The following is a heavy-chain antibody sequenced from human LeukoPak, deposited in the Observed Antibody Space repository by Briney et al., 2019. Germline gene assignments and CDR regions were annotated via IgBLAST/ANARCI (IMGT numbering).Heavy chain of an antibody. V-gene: IGHV3-23*01. J-gene: IGHJ4*02. CDR2: ISDSGTNT. CDR1: GFTFSNYA. D-gene: IGHD1-14*01. Sequence: GGSLRLSCAASGFTFSNYAMAWVRQAPGKGLEWVSAISDSGTNTYYADSVKGRFTVSRDNSKNTLYLQMNSLRAEDTAVYYCANLETGYWGQGTLVTVSS. CDR3: ANLETGY.